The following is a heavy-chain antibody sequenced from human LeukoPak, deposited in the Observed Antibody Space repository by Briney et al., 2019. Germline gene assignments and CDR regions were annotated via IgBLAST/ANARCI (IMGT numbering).Heavy chain of an antibody. CDR1: GFTFSSYS. CDR3: ARGPPLFDP. V-gene: IGHV3-48*04. Sequence: GGSLRLSCAASGFTFSSYSMNWVRQAPGKGLEWVSYISTDGSTIYYADSVKGRFTISRDNAKSSLYLQMNSLRAEDTAVYYCARGPPLFDPWGQGTLVTVSS. CDR2: ISTDGSTI. J-gene: IGHJ5*02.